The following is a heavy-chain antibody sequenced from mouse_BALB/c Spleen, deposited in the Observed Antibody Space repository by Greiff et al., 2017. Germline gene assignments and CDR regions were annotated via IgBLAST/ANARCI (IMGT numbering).Heavy chain of an antibody. D-gene: IGHD3-3*01. V-gene: IGHV1-9*01. CDR3: ARRDVGWYFDV. Sequence: VQLQQSGAELMKPGASVKISCKATGYTFSSYWIEWVKQRPGHGLEWIGEILPGSGSTNYNEKFKGKATFTADTSSNTAYMQLSSLTSEDSAVYYCARRDVGWYFDVWGAGTTVTVSS. J-gene: IGHJ1*01. CDR2: ILPGSGST. CDR1: GYTFSSYW.